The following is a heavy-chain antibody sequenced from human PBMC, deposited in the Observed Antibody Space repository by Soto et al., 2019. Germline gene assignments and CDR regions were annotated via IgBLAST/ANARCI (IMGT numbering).Heavy chain of an antibody. D-gene: IGHD5-18*01. V-gene: IGHV4-30-2*01. Sequence: SETLSLTCTVSGGSISNAAYSWSWIRQPPGNGLEWIGYIYPSGMPFYNPSLRSRVTISIDRSNDQFSLNLKSVTAADTAVYYCARERGGYGLFDSWGKGTLVTVLL. CDR1: GGSISNAAYS. J-gene: IGHJ4*02. CDR3: ARERGGYGLFDS. CDR2: IYPSGMP.